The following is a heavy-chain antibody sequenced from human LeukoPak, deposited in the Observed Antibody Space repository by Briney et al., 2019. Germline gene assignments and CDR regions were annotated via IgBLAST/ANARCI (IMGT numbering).Heavy chain of an antibody. CDR3: NYYGSGTPLYFDY. J-gene: IGHJ4*02. Sequence: PGGSLRLSCAASGFTFSSYAMSWVRQAPGKGLEWVSTISGGGSTYYAGSVKGRFTISRDNSKNTLSLQMNTLRAEDTAVYYCNYYGSGTPLYFDYWGQGTLVTVSS. CDR1: GFTFSSYA. CDR2: ISGGGST. D-gene: IGHD3-10*01. V-gene: IGHV3-23*01.